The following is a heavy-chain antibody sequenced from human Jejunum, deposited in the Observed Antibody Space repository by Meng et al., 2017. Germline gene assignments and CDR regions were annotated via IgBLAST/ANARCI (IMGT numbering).Heavy chain of an antibody. V-gene: IGHV3-74*01. CDR2: INIDGSST. CDR1: GFTFRNFW. CDR3: TRTGSYRYDF. J-gene: IGHJ4*02. Sequence: GGSLRPSCAASGFTFRNFWMQWVRQAPGKGLVWVSRINIDGSSTDYADSVKGRFTISRDDAKNTLYLQMNSLRVEDTAVYYCTRTGSYRYDFWGQGTLVTVSS. D-gene: IGHD1-26*01.